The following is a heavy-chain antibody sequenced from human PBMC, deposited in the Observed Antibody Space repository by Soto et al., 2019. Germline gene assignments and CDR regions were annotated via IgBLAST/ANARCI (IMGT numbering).Heavy chain of an antibody. CDR3: AKRPYGSGERYFDL. J-gene: IGHJ2*01. V-gene: IGHV3-23*01. CDR1: GFTFSSYA. CDR2: ISDSGGIT. Sequence: GGSLRLSCAASGFTFSSYAMFWVRQAPGKGLEWVSSISDSGGITFYAASVKGRFTISRDNFKNTLYLQMNSLIAEDTAVYFCAKRPYGSGERYFDLWGRGTLVTVSS. D-gene: IGHD3-10*01.